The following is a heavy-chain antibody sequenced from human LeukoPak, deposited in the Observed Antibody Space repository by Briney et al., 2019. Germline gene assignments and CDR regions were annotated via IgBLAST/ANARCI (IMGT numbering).Heavy chain of an antibody. D-gene: IGHD5-24*01. V-gene: IGHV4-34*01. CDR1: GGSFSGYY. J-gene: IGHJ3*02. CDR2: INHSGST. CDR3: ARHPSSTGVRWLHRSLNAFDI. Sequence: SETLSLTCAVYGGSFSGYYWSWIRQPPGKGLEWIGEINHSGSTNYNPSLKSRVTISVDTSKNQFSLKLSSVTAADTAVYYCARHPSSTGVRWLHRSLNAFDIWGQGTMVTVSS.